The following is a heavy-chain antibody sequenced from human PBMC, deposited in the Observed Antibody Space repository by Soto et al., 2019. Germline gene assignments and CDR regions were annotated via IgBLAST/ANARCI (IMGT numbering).Heavy chain of an antibody. CDR2: ISGSGGST. Sequence: QPGGSLRLSCEASEFTFSSYAMNWVRQAPGKGLEWVSGISGSGGSTHYADSVKGRFTISRDNSKNTLYLQMNSLRAEDTAVYYCAKGPTARLDYWGQGTLVTVSS. CDR3: AKGPTARLDY. J-gene: IGHJ4*02. D-gene: IGHD6-6*01. CDR1: EFTFSSYA. V-gene: IGHV3-23*01.